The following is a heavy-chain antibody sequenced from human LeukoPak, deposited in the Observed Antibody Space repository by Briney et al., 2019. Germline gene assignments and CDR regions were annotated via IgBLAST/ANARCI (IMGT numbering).Heavy chain of an antibody. V-gene: IGHV3-9*01. Sequence: PGGSLRLSCAASGFTFDDYAMHWVRHAPGKGLEWVSGISWNSGSMGYADSVKGRFTISRDNAKNSLYLQMNSLRAEDTALYYCAKVGATREAYYYYGMDVWGQGTTVTVSS. CDR2: ISWNSGSM. D-gene: IGHD1-26*01. CDR1: GFTFDDYA. J-gene: IGHJ6*02. CDR3: AKVGATREAYYYYGMDV.